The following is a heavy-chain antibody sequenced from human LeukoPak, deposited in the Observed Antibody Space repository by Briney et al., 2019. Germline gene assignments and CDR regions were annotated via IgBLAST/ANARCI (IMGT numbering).Heavy chain of an antibody. J-gene: IGHJ6*03. V-gene: IGHV1-69*05. D-gene: IGHD1-20*01. CDR3: ARDEPITRSAMDV. CDR2: IIPIFGTA. Sequence: ASVKVSCKASGCTFSSYAISWVRQAPGQGLEWMGGIIPIFGTANYAQKFQGRVTITTDKSTSTAYMELSSLRSEDTAVYYCARDEPITRSAMDVWGKGTTVTVSS. CDR1: GCTFSSYA.